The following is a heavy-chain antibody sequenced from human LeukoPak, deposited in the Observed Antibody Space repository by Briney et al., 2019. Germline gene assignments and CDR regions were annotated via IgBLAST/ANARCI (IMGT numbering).Heavy chain of an antibody. CDR1: GFTFSYSW. V-gene: IGHV3-74*01. CDR3: ARGRPHGNDY. CDR2: IASDGSST. Sequence: GGSLRLSCAASGFTFSYSWMSWVRQVPGKGLVWVSRIASDGSSTTYADSVKGRFSISRDNAKNTLYLQMNSLRVEDTAVYYCARGRPHGNDYRGQGTLVTVSS. J-gene: IGHJ4*02. D-gene: IGHD4-23*01.